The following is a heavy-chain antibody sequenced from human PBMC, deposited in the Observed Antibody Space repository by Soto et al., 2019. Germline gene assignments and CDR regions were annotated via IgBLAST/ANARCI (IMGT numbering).Heavy chain of an antibody. V-gene: IGHV4-30-4*01. CDR1: GDAVRSGEKY. J-gene: IGHJ6*02. CDR2: IYYSGSS. Sequence: TSETLSLTCTVSGDAVRSGEKYWSWIRQPPGKGLEGSGYIYYSGSSYYNPALKSGGTLSGDTSKNQCFLEVSTVTAAATAVYFCARVDLLPVYGCMDVWRRGPTVTVSS. D-gene: IGHD1-20*01. CDR3: ARVDLLPVYGCMDV.